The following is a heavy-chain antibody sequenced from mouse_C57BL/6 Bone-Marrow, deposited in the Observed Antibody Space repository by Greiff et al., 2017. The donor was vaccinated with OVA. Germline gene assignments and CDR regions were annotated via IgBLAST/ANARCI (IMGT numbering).Heavy chain of an antibody. J-gene: IGHJ2*01. Sequence: QVQLQQPGAELVRPGSSVKLSCKASGYTFTSYWMDWVKQRPGQGLEWIGNIYPSDSETHYNQKFKDKATLTVDKSSSTAYMQLSSLTSEDSAVYYCARVGSYYYGTFDYWGQGTTLPVSS. D-gene: IGHD1-1*01. CDR2: IYPSDSET. V-gene: IGHV1-61*01. CDR3: ARVGSYYYGTFDY. CDR1: GYTFTSYW.